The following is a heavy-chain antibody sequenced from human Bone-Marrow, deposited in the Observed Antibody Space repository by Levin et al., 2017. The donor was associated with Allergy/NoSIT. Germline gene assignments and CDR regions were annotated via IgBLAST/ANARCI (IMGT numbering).Heavy chain of an antibody. CDR3: SSLSYYYGAGTHPDEDY. CDR1: GASITSGDHY. J-gene: IGHJ4*02. CDR2: IYYSGST. Sequence: SETLSLTCSVSGASITSGDHYWSWIRQSPGKGLEWIGYIYYSGSTYYNPSLMTRITISLDPSKNHFSLKLISVPVADTSVYYCSSLSYYYGAGTHPDEDYWGQGALVIVSS. V-gene: IGHV4-30-4*01. D-gene: IGHD3-10*01.